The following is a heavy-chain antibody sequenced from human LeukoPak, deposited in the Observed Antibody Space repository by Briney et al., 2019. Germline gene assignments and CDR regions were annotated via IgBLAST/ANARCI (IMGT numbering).Heavy chain of an antibody. D-gene: IGHD3-22*01. CDR3: ARDGGSSGYYGY. CDR2: INPTGGTT. CDR1: GYIFISYY. J-gene: IGHJ4*02. V-gene: IGHV1-46*01. Sequence: ASVKVSCKASGYIFISYYMHWVRQAPGQGLEWMGMINPTGGTTSYAQKFQGRVSSTSDTSTSTVYMDLSSLRSEDTAIYYCARDGGSSGYYGYWGQGTLVTVSS.